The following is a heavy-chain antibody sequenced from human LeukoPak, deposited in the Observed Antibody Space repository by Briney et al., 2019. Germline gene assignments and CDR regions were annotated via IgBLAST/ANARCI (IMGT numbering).Heavy chain of an antibody. Sequence: SETLSLTCTVSGYSISSGYYWSWIRQPPGKGLEWIGYVYYSGSTNYNPSLKSRVTISVDTSKNQFSLKLSSVTAADTAVYYCAVGLNYGDYSSYYYYYMDVWGKGTTVTISS. CDR1: GYSISSGYY. V-gene: IGHV4-61*01. CDR3: AVGLNYGDYSSYYYYYMDV. D-gene: IGHD4-17*01. J-gene: IGHJ6*03. CDR2: VYYSGST.